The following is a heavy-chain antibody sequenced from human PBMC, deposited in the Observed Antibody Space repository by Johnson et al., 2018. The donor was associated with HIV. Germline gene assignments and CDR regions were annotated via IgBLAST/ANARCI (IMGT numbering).Heavy chain of an antibody. CDR3: ARARYTSDWYLYDAFDL. Sequence: QVQLVESGGGLVKPGGSLRLSCAGSGFTFSDHYMSWVRQAPGKGLEWVAVISYDGSNKYYADSVKGRFTISRDNSKNTLYLQMGSLRTEDMAVYHCARARYTSDWYLYDAFDLWGQGTMVTVSS. CDR1: GFTFSDHY. D-gene: IGHD6-13*01. V-gene: IGHV3-30*14. CDR2: ISYDGSNK. J-gene: IGHJ3*01.